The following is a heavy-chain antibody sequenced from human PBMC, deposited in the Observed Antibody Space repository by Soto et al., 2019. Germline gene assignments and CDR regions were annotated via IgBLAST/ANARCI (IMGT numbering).Heavy chain of an antibody. J-gene: IGHJ4*02. CDR2: IYYSGST. V-gene: IGHV4-59*01. Sequence: QVQLQESGPGLVKPSETLSLTCTVSGGSISSYYWSWIRQPPGKGLEWIGYIYYSGSTNYNPSLKSRVTISVDTSKNQFSLKLSSVTAADTAVYYCARAAWNQSPIDFDYWGQGTLVTVSS. D-gene: IGHD1-1*01. CDR1: GGSISSYY. CDR3: ARAAWNQSPIDFDY.